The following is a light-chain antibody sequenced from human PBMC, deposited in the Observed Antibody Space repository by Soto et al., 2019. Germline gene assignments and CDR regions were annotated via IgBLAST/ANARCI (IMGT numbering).Light chain of an antibody. CDR2: AAT. J-gene: IGKJ1*01. Sequence: DIPMTQSPSAMSASVGDRVTITCRASQGIRSSLAWFQQKPGKGTKRLIYAATSFQSGVPSRFNDSGAGTDFTLTLSSLQPEDCATYCCLQHNSYPLPFGQGTQVEIK. CDR3: LQHNSYPLP. CDR1: QGIRSS. V-gene: IGKV1-17*03.